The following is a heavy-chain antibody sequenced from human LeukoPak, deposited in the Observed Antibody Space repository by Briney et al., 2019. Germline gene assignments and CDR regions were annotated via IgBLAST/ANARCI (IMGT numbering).Heavy chain of an antibody. CDR2: IRYDGGNK. V-gene: IGHV3-30*02. Sequence: GGSLRLSCAASGFTFSSYGMNWVRQAPGKGLEWVAFIRYDGGNKYYADSVKGRFTISRDSSKDTLYLQMSSLRADDTAVYYCAKGEADLDYWGQGTLVTVSS. D-gene: IGHD1-26*01. CDR3: AKGEADLDY. J-gene: IGHJ4*02. CDR1: GFTFSSYG.